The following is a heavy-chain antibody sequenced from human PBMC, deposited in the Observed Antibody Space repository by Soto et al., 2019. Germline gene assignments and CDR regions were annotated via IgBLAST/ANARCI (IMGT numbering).Heavy chain of an antibody. Sequence: ASVKVSCKASGYTFTGYYMHWVRQAPGQGLEWIGWINPNSGGTNYAQKFQGWVTMTRDTSISTAYMELSRLRSDDTAVYYCAILVGATTKLDYYYGMDVWGQGTTVTVSS. V-gene: IGHV1-2*04. D-gene: IGHD1-26*01. CDR3: AILVGATTKLDYYYGMDV. J-gene: IGHJ6*02. CDR2: INPNSGGT. CDR1: GYTFTGYY.